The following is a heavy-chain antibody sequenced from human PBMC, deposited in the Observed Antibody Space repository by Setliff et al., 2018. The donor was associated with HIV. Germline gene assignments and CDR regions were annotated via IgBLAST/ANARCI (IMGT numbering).Heavy chain of an antibody. CDR1: GGSIRSDYHF. D-gene: IGHD4-17*01. Sequence: TSETLSLTCTVSGGSIRSDYHFWTWMRQHPGKGLEWIGYMHYSGNTYYNPSLKTRVTISIDASRNHFSLNLSSVTAADTAVYYCASDYGDYGAFDVWGQGTMVTVSS. V-gene: IGHV4-30-4*08. CDR3: ASDYGDYGAFDV. J-gene: IGHJ3*01. CDR2: MHYSGNT.